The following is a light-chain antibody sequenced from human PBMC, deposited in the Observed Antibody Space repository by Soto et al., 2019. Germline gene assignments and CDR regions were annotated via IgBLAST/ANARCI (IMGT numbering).Light chain of an antibody. CDR1: QSVRSN. Sequence: EIVMTQSPVTLSVSPGERATLSCRASQSVRSNLAWYQQKPGQAPSLLIYGAFTRATGIPTRVSGTGSGTEFTLTISSLQSEDFALYYCQQYNDWPLTFGQGTKVDIK. V-gene: IGKV3-15*01. CDR2: GAF. J-gene: IGKJ1*01. CDR3: QQYNDWPLT.